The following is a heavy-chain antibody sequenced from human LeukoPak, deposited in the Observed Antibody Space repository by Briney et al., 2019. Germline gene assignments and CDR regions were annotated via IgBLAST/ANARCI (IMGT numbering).Heavy chain of an antibody. D-gene: IGHD6-19*01. J-gene: IGHJ6*03. Sequence: PSETLSLTCTVSGGSISSYYWSWIRQPAGKGLEWIGRIYTSGSTNYNPSLKSRVTISVDTSKNQFSLKLSSVTAADTAVYYCARRSSGWTPRGREPGSRITRYMDVWGKGTTVTISS. CDR3: ARRSSGWTPRGREPGSRITRYMDV. V-gene: IGHV4-4*07. CDR1: GGSISSYY. CDR2: IYTSGST.